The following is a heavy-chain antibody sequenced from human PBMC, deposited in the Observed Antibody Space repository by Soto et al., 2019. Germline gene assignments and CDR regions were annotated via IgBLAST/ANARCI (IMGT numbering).Heavy chain of an antibody. D-gene: IGHD2-21*01. CDR3: VGDTLL. J-gene: IGHJ4*01. Sequence: VQLVESGGGLVQPGESLRLSCVGSGFNFGTHSMNWVRQAPGKGLQWISYISSSSSTIYYADSVKGRFTISRDNAKSSLDLQMNSLRDEDTAVYSCVGDTLLWGTGILVTVSS. CDR2: ISSSSSTI. V-gene: IGHV3-48*02. CDR1: GFNFGTHS.